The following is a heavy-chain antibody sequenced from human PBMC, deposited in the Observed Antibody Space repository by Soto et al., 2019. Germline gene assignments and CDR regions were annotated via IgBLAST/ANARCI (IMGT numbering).Heavy chain of an antibody. Sequence: SETLSLTCTVSGGSISSSSYYWGWIRQPPGKGLEWIGSIYYSGSTYYNPSLKSRVTISVDTSKNQFSLKLSSVTAADTAVYYCARNEGRLLWFGESPPNGNWFDPWGQGTLVTVSS. V-gene: IGHV4-39*01. J-gene: IGHJ5*02. D-gene: IGHD3-10*01. CDR2: IYYSGST. CDR3: ARNEGRLLWFGESPPNGNWFDP. CDR1: GGSISSSSYY.